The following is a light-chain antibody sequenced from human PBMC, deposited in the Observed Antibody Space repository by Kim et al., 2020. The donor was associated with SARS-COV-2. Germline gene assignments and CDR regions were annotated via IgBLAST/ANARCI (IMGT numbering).Light chain of an antibody. V-gene: IGLV4-69*01. Sequence: ASVKLTCSLSSGNSNYAIAWHQQQPEKGPRYLMKLNSDGSHSKGDGIPDRFSGSSSGAERYLTISSLQSEDEADYYCQGWATGIQVFGGGTRLTVL. CDR2: LNSDGSH. CDR1: SGNSNYA. J-gene: IGLJ2*01. CDR3: QGWATGIQV.